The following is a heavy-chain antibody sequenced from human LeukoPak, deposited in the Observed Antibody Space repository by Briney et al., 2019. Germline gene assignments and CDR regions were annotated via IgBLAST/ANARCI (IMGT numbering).Heavy chain of an antibody. CDR2: IYYGGNT. CDR3: ARDLGGTTGKFDY. D-gene: IGHD1-7*01. Sequence: SETLSLTCTVSGDSVTSNFCYWGWIRQPPGKGLEWIGNIYYGGNTYYNPSLKSRVTMSLDTAKNQFSLRLSSVTAADTAVYYCARDLGGTTGKFDYWGQGTLVTVSS. CDR1: GDSVTSNFCY. J-gene: IGHJ4*02. V-gene: IGHV4-39*07.